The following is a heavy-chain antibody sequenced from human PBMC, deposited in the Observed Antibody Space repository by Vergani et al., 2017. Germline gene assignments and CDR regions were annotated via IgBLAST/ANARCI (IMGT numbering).Heavy chain of an antibody. V-gene: IGHV4-39*01. J-gene: IGHJ4*02. CDR3: ASGWDFGDSR. CDR1: GGSITSSSYY. Sequence: QLQLQESGPGLVKPSETLSLTCTVSGGSITSSSYYWGWLRQPPGKGLEWIGSIYYSGSTYYNPSLKSRLTISVDASKNQFSLKRSSVTAPDTAVYYCASGWDFGDSRWGQGTLVTVSS. CDR2: IYYSGST. D-gene: IGHD4-17*01.